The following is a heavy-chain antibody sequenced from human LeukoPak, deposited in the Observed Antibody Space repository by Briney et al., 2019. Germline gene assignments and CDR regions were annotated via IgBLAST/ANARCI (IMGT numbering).Heavy chain of an antibody. CDR2: ISWNSGSI. CDR3: AKGNGRYRIFFDS. D-gene: IGHD3-16*02. J-gene: IGHJ5*01. CDR1: GFTFEDYA. V-gene: IGHV3-9*01. Sequence: GGSQRLSCAGSGFTFEDYAMHWVRQAPGKGLEWVSGISWNSGSIDYVESVKGRFTISRDNALNSLYLQMNTLRPEDTALYYCAKGNGRYRIFFDSWGQGTVVTVSS.